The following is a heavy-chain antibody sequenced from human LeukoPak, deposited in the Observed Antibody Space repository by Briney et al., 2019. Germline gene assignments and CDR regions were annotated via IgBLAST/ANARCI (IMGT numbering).Heavy chain of an antibody. CDR2: ISATGNTK. CDR3: ARDRAFGVDFDY. Sequence: GGSLRLSCEASGFTFEDYEMSWFRQAPGKGPEWILYISATGNTKYYADSVRGRFSISRGNAKSSLYLQMSTLRVEDTAVYYCARDRAFGVDFDYWGQGTLVTVSS. V-gene: IGHV3-11*01. J-gene: IGHJ4*02. D-gene: IGHD3-16*01. CDR1: GFTFEDYE.